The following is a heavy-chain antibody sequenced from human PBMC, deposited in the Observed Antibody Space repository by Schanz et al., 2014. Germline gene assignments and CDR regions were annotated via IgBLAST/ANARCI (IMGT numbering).Heavy chain of an antibody. CDR3: AREEGWGIAAAGRNRCYYGMDV. Sequence: QVQLVESGGGVVQPGRSLRLSCAAYGFTLSSYAMHWVRQAPGKGLEWVAVISYDGSNKYYADSMKGRFTISRDNSKNTLYLQMNSLRAENTAMYYCAREEGWGIAAAGRNRCYYGMDVWGQGTTVTVSS. J-gene: IGHJ6*02. CDR2: ISYDGSNK. D-gene: IGHD6-13*01. CDR1: GFTLSSYA. V-gene: IGHV3-30-3*01.